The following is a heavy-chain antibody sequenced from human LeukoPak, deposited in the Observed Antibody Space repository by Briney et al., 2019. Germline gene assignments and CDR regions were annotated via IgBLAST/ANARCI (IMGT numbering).Heavy chain of an antibody. V-gene: IGHV3-30*02. D-gene: IGHD3-22*01. Sequence: GGSLRLSCAASGFTFSSYGMHWVRQAPGKGLEWVAFIRYDGSNKYYADSVKGRFTISRDNAKNSLYLQMNSLRAEDTAVYYCARDGYYYDSSGYYTGNAFDIWGQGTMVTVSS. J-gene: IGHJ3*02. CDR3: ARDGYYYDSSGYYTGNAFDI. CDR1: GFTFSSYG. CDR2: IRYDGSNK.